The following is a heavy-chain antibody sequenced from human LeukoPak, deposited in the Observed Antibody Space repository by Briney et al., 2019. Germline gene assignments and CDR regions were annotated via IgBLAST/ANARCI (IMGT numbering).Heavy chain of an antibody. CDR2: ISWNSGSI. D-gene: IGHD2-15*01. J-gene: IGHJ3*02. CDR3: AKSRVVVAALGAFDI. V-gene: IGHV3-9*03. Sequence: PGRSLRLSCAASGFTFDDYAMHWVRQAPGKGLEWVSGISWNSGSIGYADSVKGRFTISRDNAKNSLYLQMNSLRAEDMALYYCAKSRVVVAALGAFDIWGQRTMVTVSS. CDR1: GFTFDDYA.